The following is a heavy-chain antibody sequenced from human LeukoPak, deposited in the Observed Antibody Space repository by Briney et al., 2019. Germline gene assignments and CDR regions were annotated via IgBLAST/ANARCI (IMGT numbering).Heavy chain of an antibody. Sequence: GGSLRLSCAASGFTFRRYSMHWVRQDPGKGLEWVAVISFDGRNENYADSVSGRFTISRDNSKNTLYLQMNSLRAEDTAVYYCARDGSGYWCDYWGQGTLATVSS. CDR3: ARDGSGYWCDY. V-gene: IGHV3-30*01. J-gene: IGHJ4*02. CDR2: ISFDGRNE. CDR1: GFTFRRYS. D-gene: IGHD3-22*01.